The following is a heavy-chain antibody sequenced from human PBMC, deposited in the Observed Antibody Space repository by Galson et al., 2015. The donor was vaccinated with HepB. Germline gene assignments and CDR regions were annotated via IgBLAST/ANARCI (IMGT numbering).Heavy chain of an antibody. V-gene: IGHV3-23*01. CDR1: GFTFSSQA. CDR3: AKDLGDSLAARWDY. Sequence: SLRLSCAASGFTFSSQAMSWVRQAPGKGLEWVSTITGSSIGTFYADSVKGRLAISRDNSKNTVYLQMNSLRADDTAVYYCAKDLGDSLAARWDYWGQGTLVTVSS. D-gene: IGHD6-6*01. CDR2: ITGSSIGT. J-gene: IGHJ4*02.